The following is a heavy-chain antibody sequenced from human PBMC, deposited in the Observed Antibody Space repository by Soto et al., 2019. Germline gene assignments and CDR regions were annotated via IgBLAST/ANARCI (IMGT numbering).Heavy chain of an antibody. CDR1: GYTFTSYD. J-gene: IGHJ4*02. Sequence: ASVKVSCKASGYTFTSYDINLVRQATVQVLELIVWINPNSVNTCYSQKFQGRFTITMNTSIITSYIELSILIAEDTSVYYCAKEAVATIKRSYFDYWGQGTMVTVSS. V-gene: IGHV1-8*01. CDR2: INPNSVNT. CDR3: AKEAVATIKRSYFDY. D-gene: IGHD5-12*01.